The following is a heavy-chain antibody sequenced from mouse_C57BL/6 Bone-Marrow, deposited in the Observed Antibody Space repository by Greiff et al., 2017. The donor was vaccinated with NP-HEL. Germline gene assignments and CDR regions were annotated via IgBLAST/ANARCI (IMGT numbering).Heavy chain of an antibody. D-gene: IGHD1-1*01. CDR2: IDPSDSYT. CDR3: ARYTTVVATGYFDY. Sequence: QVQLQQPGAELVRPGTSVKLSCKASGYTFTSYWMHWVKQRPGQGLEWIGVIDPSDSYTNYNQKFKGQATLTVDTSSSTAYMQLSSLTSEDSAVYYCARYTTVVATGYFDYWGQGTTLTVAS. J-gene: IGHJ2*01. CDR1: GYTFTSYW. V-gene: IGHV1-59*01.